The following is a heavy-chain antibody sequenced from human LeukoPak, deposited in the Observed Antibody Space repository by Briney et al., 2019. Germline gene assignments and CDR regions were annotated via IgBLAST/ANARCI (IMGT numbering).Heavy chain of an antibody. V-gene: IGHV1-46*01. Sequence: ASVKVSCKASGYTFTSYYMHWVRQAPGQGLEWMGIINPSGGSTSYAQKFQGRVTMTRDTSTTTVYMELSSLRSEDTAVYYCARPRSDYWDAFDIWGQGTMVTVSS. CDR3: ARPRSDYWDAFDI. CDR2: INPSGGST. D-gene: IGHD2/OR15-2a*01. J-gene: IGHJ3*02. CDR1: GYTFTSYY.